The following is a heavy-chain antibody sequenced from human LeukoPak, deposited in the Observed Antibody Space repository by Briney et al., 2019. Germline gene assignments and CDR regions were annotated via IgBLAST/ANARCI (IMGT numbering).Heavy chain of an antibody. Sequence: GGSLRLSCAASGVTFNSFAMSWVRQAPGKGLEWVSTIRASGGGAFYADSVKGRFTISRDDSKNTLYLQMNSLRAEDTAVYYCARVVVWRNEVGDYWGQGTLVTVSS. J-gene: IGHJ4*02. CDR3: ARVVVWRNEVGDY. D-gene: IGHD3-16*01. CDR2: IRASGGGA. V-gene: IGHV3-23*01. CDR1: GVTFNSFA.